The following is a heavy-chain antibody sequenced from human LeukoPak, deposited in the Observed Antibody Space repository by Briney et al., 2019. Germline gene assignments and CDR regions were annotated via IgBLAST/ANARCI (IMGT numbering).Heavy chain of an antibody. Sequence: GGSLRLSCAASGSTFSSYEMNWVRQAPGKGLEWVSYISSSGSTIYYADSVKGRFTISRDNAKNSLYLQMNSLGAEDTAVYYCAGTSYVSGLYFPADWGQGTLVTVSS. CDR2: ISSSGSTI. D-gene: IGHD6-25*01. V-gene: IGHV3-48*03. CDR3: AGTSYVSGLYFPAD. CDR1: GSTFSSYE. J-gene: IGHJ4*02.